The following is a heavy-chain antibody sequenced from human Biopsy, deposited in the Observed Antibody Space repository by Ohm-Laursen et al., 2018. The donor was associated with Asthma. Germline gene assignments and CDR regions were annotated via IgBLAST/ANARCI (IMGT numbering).Heavy chain of an antibody. D-gene: IGHD3-3*01. V-gene: IGHV1-3*01. J-gene: IGHJ3*01. CDR2: INAGNGNT. CDR1: GYTFISYA. Sequence: ASVKVSCKASGYTFISYAIHWVRQAPGQRLEWMGWINAGNGNTKYSQKFQGRVTITRDTSASTVYMEVSSLRSEDTAVYYCARTYYDFWTGQVNDAFAFWGQGTMVTVSS. CDR3: ARTYYDFWTGQVNDAFAF.